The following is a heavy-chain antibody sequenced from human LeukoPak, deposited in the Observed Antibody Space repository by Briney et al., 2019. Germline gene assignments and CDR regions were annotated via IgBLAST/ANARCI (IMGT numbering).Heavy chain of an antibody. CDR2: TYPGDSDT. D-gene: IGHD6-13*01. CDR1: GYSCTSSW. CDR3: AKYSGPYNSSWVDY. V-gene: IGHV5-51*01. Sequence: GESLKISCKGSGYSCTSSWIGWGRQMPGKGLEWVGITYPGDSDTRYSPSFQGQVTLTSDKSISTAYLLWGSLKTSDTAMYYCAKYSGPYNSSWVDYWGQGTLVTVSS. J-gene: IGHJ4*02.